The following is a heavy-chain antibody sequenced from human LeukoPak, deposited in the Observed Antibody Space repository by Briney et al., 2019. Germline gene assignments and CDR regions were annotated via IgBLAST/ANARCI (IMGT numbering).Heavy chain of an antibody. CDR2: ISGSGYSK. J-gene: IGHJ4*02. V-gene: IGHV3-11*04. Sequence: GGSLRLSCVGSGFKFSDYSIGWFRQDPGKGLQWISHISGSGYSKYDADSVKGRFTISRDNAKGSVFLQMNSLRVDDTAVYYCARDRLANEGLQLYDIWGQGTLVTVSS. CDR1: GFKFSDYS. CDR3: ARDRLANEGLQLYDI. D-gene: IGHD5-24*01.